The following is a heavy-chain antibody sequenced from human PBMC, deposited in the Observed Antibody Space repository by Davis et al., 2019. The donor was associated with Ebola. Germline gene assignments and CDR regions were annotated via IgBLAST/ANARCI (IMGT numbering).Heavy chain of an antibody. CDR3: ARASKTTSGKYYATFDY. Sequence: ASVKVSCKASGYTFTNYFLHWVRQAPGQGLEWMGIIDPSGGSTTYAQKFQGRVIMTRDTSTSTFYMELSSLRSEDTAVHYCARASKTTSGKYYATFDYWGQGTPVTVSS. J-gene: IGHJ4*02. V-gene: IGHV1-46*01. CDR1: GYTFTNYF. CDR2: IDPSGGST. D-gene: IGHD3-22*01.